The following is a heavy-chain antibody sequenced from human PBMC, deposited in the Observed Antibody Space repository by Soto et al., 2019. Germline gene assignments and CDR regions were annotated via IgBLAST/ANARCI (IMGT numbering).Heavy chain of an antibody. V-gene: IGHV4-39*01. Sequence: LTCTVSGGAVTHSSYYLGWIRQATGKGLEWIGSVYYRGRSYSKSSVKSRVTISVDTSKNRFSLSLNSVTASDTAVYCCVSQRTTVPTQAYCDCRGPGALVTVAS. D-gene: IGHD4-17*01. CDR1: GGAVTHSSYY. CDR3: VSQRTTVPTQAYCDC. CDR2: VYYRGRS. J-gene: IGHJ4*02.